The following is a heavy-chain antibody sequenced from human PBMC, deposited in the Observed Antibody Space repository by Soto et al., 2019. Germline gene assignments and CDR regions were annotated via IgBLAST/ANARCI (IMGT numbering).Heavy chain of an antibody. Sequence: GGSLRLSCAASGFTFSSYAMHWVRQAPGKGLEWVAVISYDGSNKYYADSVKGRFTISRDNSKNTLYLQMNSLRAEDTAVYYCARDSPSGSSERGAFDIWGQGTMVTVSS. D-gene: IGHD1-26*01. J-gene: IGHJ3*02. CDR1: GFTFSSYA. CDR3: ARDSPSGSSERGAFDI. CDR2: ISYDGSNK. V-gene: IGHV3-30-3*01.